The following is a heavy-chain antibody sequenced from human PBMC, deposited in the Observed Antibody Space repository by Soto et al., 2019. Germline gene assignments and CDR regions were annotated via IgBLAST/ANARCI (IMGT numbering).Heavy chain of an antibody. Sequence: EVQLVESGGGLVQPGRSLRLSCAASGFTFDDYAMHWVRQAPGKGLEWVSGISWNSGSIGYADSVKGRFTISRDNAKNSLYLQMNSLRGEDTALYYCAKDIRDYDFWSGHAFDIWGQGTMVTVSS. CDR1: GFTFDDYA. CDR2: ISWNSGSI. D-gene: IGHD3-3*01. V-gene: IGHV3-9*01. CDR3: AKDIRDYDFWSGHAFDI. J-gene: IGHJ3*02.